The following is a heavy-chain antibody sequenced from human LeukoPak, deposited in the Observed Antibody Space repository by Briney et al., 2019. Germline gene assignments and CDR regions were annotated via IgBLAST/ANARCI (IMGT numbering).Heavy chain of an antibody. Sequence: GGSLRLSCAASGFTFSSYAMHWVRQAPGKGLEWVAVISDDGSNKYYADSVKGRFTISRDNSKNTLYLQMNSLRGEDTAVYYCARVDDLDAFDMWGQGTMVTVSS. J-gene: IGHJ3*02. CDR3: ARVDDLDAFDM. D-gene: IGHD2-2*03. CDR2: ISDDGSNK. V-gene: IGHV3-30*04. CDR1: GFTFSSYA.